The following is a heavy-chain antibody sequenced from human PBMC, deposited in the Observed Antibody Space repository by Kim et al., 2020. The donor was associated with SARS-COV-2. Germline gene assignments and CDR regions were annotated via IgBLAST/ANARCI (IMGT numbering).Heavy chain of an antibody. CDR1: GGSISSYY. CDR3: ARHPDYDFWSGSRTGGWFDP. CDR2: IYYSGST. D-gene: IGHD3-3*01. J-gene: IGHJ5*02. V-gene: IGHV4-59*08. Sequence: SETLSLTCTVSGGSISSYYWSWIRQPPGKGLKWIGYIYYSGSTNYNPSLKSRVTISVDTSKNQFSLKLSSVTAADTAVYYCARHPDYDFWSGSRTGGWFDPWGQGTLVTVSS.